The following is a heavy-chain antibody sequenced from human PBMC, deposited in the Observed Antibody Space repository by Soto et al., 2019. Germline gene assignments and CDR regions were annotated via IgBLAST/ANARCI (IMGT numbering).Heavy chain of an antibody. J-gene: IGHJ4*02. CDR2: IYHSGST. Sequence: SETLSLTCAVSGYSISSGYYWGWIRQPPGKGLEWIGSIYHSGSTYYNPSLKSRVTISVDTSKNEFSLRLSSVTAADTAVYFCARSVAVPGAHIDYWGQGTQVTVSS. CDR1: GYSISSGYY. CDR3: ARSVAVPGAHIDY. V-gene: IGHV4-38-2*01. D-gene: IGHD6-19*01.